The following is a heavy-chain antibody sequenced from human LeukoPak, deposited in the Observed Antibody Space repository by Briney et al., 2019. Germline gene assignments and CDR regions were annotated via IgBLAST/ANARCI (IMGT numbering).Heavy chain of an antibody. CDR2: IWFDGSNK. V-gene: IGHV3-33*06. D-gene: IGHD6-19*01. J-gene: IGHJ6*02. CDR3: AKAVAATGHYYFGMDV. Sequence: GGSLSLSCTASGFPFISYGMHWARQAPGKGLEWVAVIWFDGSNKYYADSVKGRLSISRDNSKSTLYLQMNSLRAEDTAVYYRAKAVAATGHYYFGMDVWGQGTTVTVS. CDR1: GFPFISYG.